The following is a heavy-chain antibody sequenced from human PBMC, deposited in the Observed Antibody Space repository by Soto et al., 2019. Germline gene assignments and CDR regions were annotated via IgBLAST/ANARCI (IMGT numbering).Heavy chain of an antibody. CDR3: ARGWGYDSNDYYYAY. CDR2: IIPIFGTA. CDR1: GGTFNNNYA. V-gene: IGHV1-69*01. Sequence: QVQLVQSGAEVKKPGSSVKVSCKASGGTFNNNYAVSWVRQAPGQGLEWMGGIIPIFGTANHAQKFQGRVTIIADESTSTVYMEVSSLRSEDTAMYYCARGWGYDSNDYYYAYWGQGTLVIVSS. D-gene: IGHD3-22*01. J-gene: IGHJ4*02.